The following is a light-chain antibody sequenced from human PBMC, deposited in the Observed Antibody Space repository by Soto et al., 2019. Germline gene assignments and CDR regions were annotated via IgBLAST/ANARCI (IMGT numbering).Light chain of an antibody. CDR1: SGYSSYI. Sequence: QLVLSQSSSASASLGSSVKLTCTLSSGYSSYIVAWHQQQPGKAPRFLMKLEGSGNYNKGSGIPGRFSGSSSGADRHLTISNLQTEDEADYYCESWDSNGWVFGGGTKLTVL. CDR3: ESWDSNGWV. J-gene: IGLJ3*02. CDR2: LEGSGNY. V-gene: IGLV4-60*03.